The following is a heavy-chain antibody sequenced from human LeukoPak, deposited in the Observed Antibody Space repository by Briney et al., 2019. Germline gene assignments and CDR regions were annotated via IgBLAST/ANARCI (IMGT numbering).Heavy chain of an antibody. Sequence: GGSLRLSCEASGFTFRSYWMHWVRQAPGKGLVWVSGINGDGSTTDYADSVRGRFTISRDNAKNTLYLQLHSLRDEDTAVYYWSRGSGGLAYWGQGTLVTVSS. CDR3: SRGSGGLAY. V-gene: IGHV3-74*01. D-gene: IGHD2-15*01. J-gene: IGHJ4*02. CDR1: GFTFRSYW. CDR2: INGDGSTT.